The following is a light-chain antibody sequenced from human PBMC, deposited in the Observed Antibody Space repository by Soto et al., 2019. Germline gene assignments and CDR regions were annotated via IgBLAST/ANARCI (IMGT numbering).Light chain of an antibody. V-gene: IGKV3-11*01. CDR1: QSVSSY. Sequence: EIVLTQSPATLSLSPGERATLSCRASQSVSSYLAWYQQKPGQAPRLLIYDASIRATGIPARFSGRGSGTDFTLTISSLEPKDSAIYYCQQRSNWPPWTFGQGTKVDIK. J-gene: IGKJ1*01. CDR2: DAS. CDR3: QQRSNWPPWT.